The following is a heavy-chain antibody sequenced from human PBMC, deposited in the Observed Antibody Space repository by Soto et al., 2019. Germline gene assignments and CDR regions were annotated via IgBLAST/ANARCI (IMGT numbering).Heavy chain of an antibody. CDR3: AREIVTAGGNNYFDP. CDR2: VYHTGDT. Sequence: SETLSLTCGVSGGTVASSHWWSWVRQPPSRGLEWIGNVYHTGDTNFNPSLQSRVTFSVDKSNNQFSLRLTSLTAAGTAVYFCAREIVTAGGNNYFDPWGPGTLVTVSS. J-gene: IGHJ5*02. V-gene: IGHV4-4*02. CDR1: GGTVASSHW. D-gene: IGHD2-21*02.